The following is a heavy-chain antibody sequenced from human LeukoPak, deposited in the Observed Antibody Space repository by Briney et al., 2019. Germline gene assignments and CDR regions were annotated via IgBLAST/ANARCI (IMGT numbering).Heavy chain of an antibody. J-gene: IGHJ4*02. D-gene: IGHD3-10*01. CDR2: INHSGST. CDR3: ARLGFGKYYFDY. Sequence: SETLSLTCAVYGGSFSGYYWSWIRQPSGKGLEWIGEINHSGSTNYNPSLKSRVTISVDTSKNQFSLKLSSVTAADTAVYYCARLGFGKYYFDYWGQGTLVTVSS. V-gene: IGHV4-34*01. CDR1: GGSFSGYY.